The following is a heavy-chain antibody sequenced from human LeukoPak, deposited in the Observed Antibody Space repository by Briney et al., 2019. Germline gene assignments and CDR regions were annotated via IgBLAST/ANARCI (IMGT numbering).Heavy chain of an antibody. CDR2: INHSGST. J-gene: IGHJ4*02. V-gene: IGHV4-34*01. Sequence: SSETLSLTCAVYGGSFSGYYWSWIRQLPGKGLEWIGEINHSGSTNYNPSLKSRVTISVDTSKNQFSLKLSSVTAADTAVYYCARITEGYSSDESYFDYWGQGTLVTVSS. CDR3: ARITEGYSSDESYFDY. D-gene: IGHD6-19*01. CDR1: GGSFSGYY.